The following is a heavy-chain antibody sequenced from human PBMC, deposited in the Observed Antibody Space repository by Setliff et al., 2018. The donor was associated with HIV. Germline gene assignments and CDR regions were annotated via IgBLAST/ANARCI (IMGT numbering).Heavy chain of an antibody. V-gene: IGHV3-21*06. CDR3: VREVDYSNWDF. J-gene: IGHJ4*02. Sequence: PGGSLRLSCAASGFTFSGYWVHWVRQAPGKGLVWVSSIESSSSYLYYADSVKGRFTISGDNAKNSLYLQMNSLRAEDTAAYYCVREVDYSNWDFWGQGTLVTVSS. CDR2: IESSSSYL. CDR1: GFTFSGYW. D-gene: IGHD4-4*01.